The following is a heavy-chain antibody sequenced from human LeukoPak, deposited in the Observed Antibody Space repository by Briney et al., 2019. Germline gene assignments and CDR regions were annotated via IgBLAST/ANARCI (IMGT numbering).Heavy chain of an antibody. CDR1: GYSISNGYY. V-gene: IGHV4-38-2*01. CDR2: MYHSGST. CDR3: ATITISGNVWSFSDLRIDF. D-gene: IGHD6-19*01. J-gene: IGHJ4*02. Sequence: SETLSLTCAVSGYSISNGYYWGWIRQPPGKGLEGIGSMYHSGSTYYKPSLKSRVSISLDTSKNQVSLNLTSVTAADTAVYYCATITISGNVWSFSDLRIDFWGQGTLVTVSS.